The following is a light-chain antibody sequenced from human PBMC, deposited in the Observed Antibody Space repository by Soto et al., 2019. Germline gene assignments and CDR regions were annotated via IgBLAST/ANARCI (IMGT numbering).Light chain of an antibody. CDR2: GVS. CDR3: QQYDTSPPMYT. V-gene: IGKV3-20*01. Sequence: PGESAALSCRASQPVSSNFLAWYQQKPGQAPRLLIYGVSSSASGIPDRFFGSGSGTAFTLTISRLEPDDVAVYYCQQYDTSPPMYTFGQGTKVDIK. CDR1: QPVSSNF. J-gene: IGKJ2*01.